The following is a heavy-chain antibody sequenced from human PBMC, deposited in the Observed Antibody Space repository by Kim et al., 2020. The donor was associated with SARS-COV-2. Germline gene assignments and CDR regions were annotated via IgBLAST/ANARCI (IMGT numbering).Heavy chain of an antibody. V-gene: IGHV3-64*02. CDR3: VAGTGDAFDI. CDR2: ST. J-gene: IGHJ3*02. Sequence: STYYADSVMGRFTISRDNSKNTRYLQMGSLRAEDMAVYYCVAGTGDAFDIWGQGTLVTVSS.